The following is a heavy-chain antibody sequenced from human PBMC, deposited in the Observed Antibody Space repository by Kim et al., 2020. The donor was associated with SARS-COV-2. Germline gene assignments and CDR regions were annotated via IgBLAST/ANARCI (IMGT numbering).Heavy chain of an antibody. J-gene: IGHJ6*03. CDR1: GFTFGDYA. D-gene: IGHD3-3*01. V-gene: IGHV3-49*04. CDR2: IRSKAYGGTT. CDR3: TREDSYYDFWSGYYPSWDYYYYMDV. Sequence: GGSLRLSCTASGFTFGDYAMSWVRQAPGKGLEWVGFIRSKAYGGTTEYAASVKGRFTISRDDSKSIAYLQMNSLKTEDTAVYYCTREDSYYDFWSGYYPSWDYYYYMDV.